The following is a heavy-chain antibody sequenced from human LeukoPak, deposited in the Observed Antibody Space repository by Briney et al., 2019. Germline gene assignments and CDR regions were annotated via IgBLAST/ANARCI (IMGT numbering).Heavy chain of an antibody. J-gene: IGHJ4*02. D-gene: IGHD3-10*01. Sequence: PGGSLRLSCAASGFDIYNDWMSWVRQAPGRGLEWVGRIKSKSAGGTIDYAAPVNGRFIISRDDSKNTLYLQMNSLKTEDTAMYYCTLIKGWGSGTYYLAYWGQGTLVTVSS. CDR2: IKSKSAGGTI. CDR1: GFDIYNDW. V-gene: IGHV3-15*01. CDR3: TLIKGWGSGTYYLAY.